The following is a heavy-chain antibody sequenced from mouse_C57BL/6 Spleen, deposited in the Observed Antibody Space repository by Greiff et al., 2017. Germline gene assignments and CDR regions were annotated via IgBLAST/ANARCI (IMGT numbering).Heavy chain of an antibody. Sequence: VQLQESGAELVKPGASVKMSCKASGYTFTTYPIEWMKQNHGKSLEWIGNFHPYNDDTKYNEKFKGKATLTVEKSSSTVYLELSRLTSDDSAVYYCARRYDYDEAWFAYWGQGTLVTVSA. CDR3: ARRYDYDEAWFAY. CDR1: GYTFTTYP. J-gene: IGHJ3*01. V-gene: IGHV1-47*01. D-gene: IGHD2-4*01. CDR2: FHPYNDDT.